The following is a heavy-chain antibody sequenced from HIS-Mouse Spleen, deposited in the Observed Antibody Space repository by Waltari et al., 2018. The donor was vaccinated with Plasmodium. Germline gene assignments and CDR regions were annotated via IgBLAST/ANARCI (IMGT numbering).Heavy chain of an antibody. Sequence: QVQLVESGGGVVKPGRSLRLSCAAYGFTFSSYGMHWVRQAPGKGLEWVAVISYDGSNKYYADSVKCRFTISRDNSKNTLYLQMNSLRAEDTAVYYCAKILSYSSSPEDYWGQGTLVTVSS. J-gene: IGHJ4*02. CDR3: AKILSYSSSPEDY. D-gene: IGHD6-6*01. V-gene: IGHV3-30*18. CDR2: ISYDGSNK. CDR1: GFTFSSYG.